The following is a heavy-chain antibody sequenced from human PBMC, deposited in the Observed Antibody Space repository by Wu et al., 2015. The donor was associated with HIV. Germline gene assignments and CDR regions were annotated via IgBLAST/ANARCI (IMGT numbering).Heavy chain of an antibody. CDR1: GYTFTSYD. D-gene: IGHD3-10*01. Sequence: QVQLVQSGAEVKKPGASVKVSCKASGYTFTSYDINWVRQATGQGLEWMGWMNPNSGNTGYAQKFQGRVTITRNTSISTAYMELSSLRSEDTAVYYCARGVVTMVRGVIIYYYYMVRLGQRDHGHRLL. CDR2: MNPNSGNT. J-gene: IGHJ6*03. CDR3: ARGVVTMVRGVIIYYYYMVR. V-gene: IGHV1-8*03.